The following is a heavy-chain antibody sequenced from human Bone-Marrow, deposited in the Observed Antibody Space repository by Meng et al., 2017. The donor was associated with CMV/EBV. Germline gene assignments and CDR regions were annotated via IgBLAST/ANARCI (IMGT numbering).Heavy chain of an antibody. CDR1: GFTFGTYD. Sequence: EVQLVESGGGVVQPGGSLRLSCAASGFTFGTYDMSWVRQAPGKGLEWVSSVGDGGGSTYAESVKGRFTISRDISQNTLFLQMTSLRVEDTAIYYCAKVVSSWYHDSWGQGTLVTVSS. V-gene: IGHV3-23*04. CDR2: VGDGGGST. J-gene: IGHJ5*01. CDR3: AKVVSSWYHDS. D-gene: IGHD6-13*01.